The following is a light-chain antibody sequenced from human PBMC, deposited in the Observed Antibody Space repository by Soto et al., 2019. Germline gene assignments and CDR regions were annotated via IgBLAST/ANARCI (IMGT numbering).Light chain of an antibody. CDR2: WAS. CDR3: QQYYETPWK. Sequence: DIVMTQSPDSLTVSLGERATINCKSSQSRLYSFNNKNYLAWYQQKPGQPPKLLIHWASNREFGVPDRISGSGSGTDFTLTISSLQTEDVAVYYCQQYYETPWKFGQGAKVDIK. V-gene: IGKV4-1*01. CDR1: QSRLYSFNNKNY. J-gene: IGKJ1*01.